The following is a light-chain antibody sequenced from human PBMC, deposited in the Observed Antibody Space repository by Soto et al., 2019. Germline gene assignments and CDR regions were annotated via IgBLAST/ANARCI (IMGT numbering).Light chain of an antibody. Sequence: DIQLTQSPSSVSASVGDRVTITCRASQAIGDRLAWFQQKPGRAPRHLIQFASTLLRGVPSRFSGRGSVTDFILTINSLQAEDFATYYCLQAQTFPRTFGQGTRVE. V-gene: IGKV1-12*01. CDR1: QAIGDR. CDR2: FAS. J-gene: IGKJ1*01. CDR3: LQAQTFPRT.